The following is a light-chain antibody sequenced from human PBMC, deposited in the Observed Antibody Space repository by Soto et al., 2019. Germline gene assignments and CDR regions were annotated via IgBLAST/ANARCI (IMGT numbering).Light chain of an antibody. CDR1: QTISNW. J-gene: IGKJ2*01. CDR3: QQYGDSPYT. V-gene: IGKV3-20*01. Sequence: TQSPSTLSASVGDRVTITCRASQTISNWLAWYQQKPGQAPRLLMYDAASRPGGIPDRFSGSGFGTEFTLTISRLEPEDFAVYYCQQYGDSPYTFGQGTKLEIK. CDR2: DAA.